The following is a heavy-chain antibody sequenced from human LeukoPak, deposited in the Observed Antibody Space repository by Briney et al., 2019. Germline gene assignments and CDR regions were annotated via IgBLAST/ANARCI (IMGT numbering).Heavy chain of an antibody. D-gene: IGHD3-3*01. CDR2: IKPKSGAT. CDR1: GYTFTGHF. CDR3: AGVREWEEISGAIPDYFDY. Sequence: ASVKVSCKTSGYTFTGHFMNWVRQAPEQGLEWMGWIKPKSGATAYAQRFQGRVTMTRDTAINTAYLEVSGLTPDDTAVYYCAGVREWEEISGAIPDYFDYWGQGTLITVSS. J-gene: IGHJ4*02. V-gene: IGHV1-2*02.